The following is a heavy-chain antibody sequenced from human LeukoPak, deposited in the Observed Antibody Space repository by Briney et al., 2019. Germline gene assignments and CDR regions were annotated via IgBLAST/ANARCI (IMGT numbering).Heavy chain of an antibody. J-gene: IGHJ4*02. Sequence: ASVKVSCKVSGYTLTELSMHWVRQAPGKGLEWMGGFDPEDGETIYAQKFQGRVTMTEDTSTDTAYMELSSLRSEDTAVYYCATAYGYYYDSSSFDYWGQGTLVTVSS. CDR3: ATAYGYYYDSSSFDY. D-gene: IGHD3-22*01. V-gene: IGHV1-24*01. CDR1: GYTLTELS. CDR2: FDPEDGET.